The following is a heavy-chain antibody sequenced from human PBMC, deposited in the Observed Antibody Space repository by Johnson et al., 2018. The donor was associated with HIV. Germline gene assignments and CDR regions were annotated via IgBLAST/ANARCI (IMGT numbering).Heavy chain of an antibody. CDR3: AKGDCSGGSCYSFTDAFDI. CDR2: ISWNSGSI. V-gene: IGHV3-9*01. D-gene: IGHD2-15*01. CDR1: GFTFDDYA. Sequence: QLVESGGGLVQPGRSLRLSCAASGFTFDDYAMHWVRQAPGKGLEWVSGISWNSGSIGYADSVKGRFTISRDNSKNTLYLQMNSLRAEDTAVYYCAKGDCSGGSCYSFTDAFDIWGQGTMVTVSS. J-gene: IGHJ3*02.